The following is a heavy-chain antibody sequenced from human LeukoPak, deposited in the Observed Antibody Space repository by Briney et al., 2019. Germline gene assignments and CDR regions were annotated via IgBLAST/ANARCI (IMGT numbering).Heavy chain of an antibody. CDR1: GFTFDDYT. J-gene: IGHJ1*01. V-gene: IGHV3-43*01. Sequence: PGGSLRLSCAASGFTFDDYTMHWVRQAPGKGLEWVSLISWDGGSTYYADSVEGRFTISRDNSKNSLYLQMNSLRTEDTALYYCAKDSESSSWYVEGTGSDFQHWGQGTLVTVSS. CDR2: ISWDGGST. D-gene: IGHD6-13*01. CDR3: AKDSESSSWYVEGTGSDFQH.